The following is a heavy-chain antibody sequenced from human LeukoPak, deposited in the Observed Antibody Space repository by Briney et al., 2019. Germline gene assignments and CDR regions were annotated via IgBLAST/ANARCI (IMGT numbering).Heavy chain of an antibody. V-gene: IGHV3-30*03. Sequence: PGGSLRLSCAASGFTFSSYGMHWVRQAPGKGLEWVAVISYDGSNKYYADSVKGRFTISRDNSKNTLYPQMNSLRAEDTAVYYCARDRIVATTHAMDVWGQGTTVTVSS. CDR2: ISYDGSNK. CDR3: ARDRIVATTHAMDV. J-gene: IGHJ6*02. CDR1: GFTFSSYG. D-gene: IGHD5-12*01.